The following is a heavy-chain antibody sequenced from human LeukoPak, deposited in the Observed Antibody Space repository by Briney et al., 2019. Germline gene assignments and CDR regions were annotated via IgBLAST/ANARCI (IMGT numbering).Heavy chain of an antibody. Sequence: ASVKVSCKASGYTFTGYYMHWVRQAPGQGLEWMGWINPNSGGTNYAQKFQGRVTMTRDTSISTAYMELSRLRSDDTAVYYCARDSAHIYCSGGSCYSYDYVWGSYRLFDYWGQGTLVTVSS. D-gene: IGHD3-16*02. V-gene: IGHV1-2*02. CDR2: INPNSGGT. CDR1: GYTFTGYY. CDR3: ARDSAHIYCSGGSCYSYDYVWGSYRLFDY. J-gene: IGHJ4*02.